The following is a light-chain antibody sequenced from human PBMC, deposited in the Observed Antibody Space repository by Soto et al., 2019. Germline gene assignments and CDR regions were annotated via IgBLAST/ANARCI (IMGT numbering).Light chain of an antibody. CDR1: SSDVGGYNY. J-gene: IGLJ2*01. CDR2: DVS. V-gene: IGLV2-14*01. Sequence: ALTQPASVSGSPGQSITISCTGTSSDVGGYNYVSWYQQHPGKAPKLIIYDVSNRPSGVSNRFSGSKSGNTASLTISGLQAEDEADYYCSSYRSRSTVVFGGGTKLTVL. CDR3: SSYRSRSTVV.